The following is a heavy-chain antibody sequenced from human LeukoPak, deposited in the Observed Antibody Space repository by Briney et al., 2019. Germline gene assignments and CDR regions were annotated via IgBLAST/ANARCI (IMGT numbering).Heavy chain of an antibody. CDR3: ASGTVGNYALDY. J-gene: IGHJ4*02. D-gene: IGHD1-7*01. CDR1: GLTFSRYN. CDR2: IGTSSNNI. V-gene: IGHV3-21*01. Sequence: GGSLRLSCAASGLTFSRYNMNWVRQVPGKELEWVSSIGTSSNNIYYTDSVKGRFTISRDNAKNSLYLQVDSLRVEDTAVYFCASGTVGNYALDYWGQGTLVTVSS.